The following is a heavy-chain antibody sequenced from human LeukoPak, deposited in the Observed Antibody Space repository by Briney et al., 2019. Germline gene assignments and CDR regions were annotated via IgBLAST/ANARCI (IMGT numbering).Heavy chain of an antibody. J-gene: IGHJ4*02. V-gene: IGHV4-59*01. Sequence: SETLSLTCTVSGGSISSYYWSWIRQPPGKGLEWIGYIYYSGSTNYNPSLKSRVTISVDTSKNQFSLKLSSVTAADTAVHYCARDRDYGGNIFDYWGQGTLVTVSS. CDR1: GGSISSYY. CDR2: IYYSGST. D-gene: IGHD4-23*01. CDR3: ARDRDYGGNIFDY.